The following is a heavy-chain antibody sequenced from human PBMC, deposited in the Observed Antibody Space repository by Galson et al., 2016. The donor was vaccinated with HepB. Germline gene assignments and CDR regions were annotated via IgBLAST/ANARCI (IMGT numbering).Heavy chain of an antibody. CDR1: GFTVSTYD. D-gene: IGHD2-21*02. J-gene: IGHJ4*02. CDR3: ARAEDCGGDCPQRYYPAY. V-gene: IGHV3-23*01. Sequence: SLRLSCAASGFTVSTYDMSWVRQAPGKGLQWVSVVRASGNGGTTHYAASVQGRFTISRDNSKNTLYLQMNSLGAEDTAMYYCARAEDCGGDCPQRYYPAYWGQGALVIVSS. CDR2: VRASGNGGTT.